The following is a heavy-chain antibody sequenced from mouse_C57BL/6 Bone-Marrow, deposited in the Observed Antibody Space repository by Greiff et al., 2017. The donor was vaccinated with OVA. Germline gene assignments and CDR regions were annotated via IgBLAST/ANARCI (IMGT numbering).Heavy chain of an antibody. V-gene: IGHV14-4*01. CDR3: TNLINYGKRKRVDY. Sequence: EVQLQQSGAELVRPGASVKLSCTASGFNIKDDYMHWVKQRPEQGLEWIGWIDPENGDTEYASKFQGKATITADTSSNTAYLQLSSLTSEDTAGYYGTNLINYGKRKRVDYWGQGTLVTVSA. J-gene: IGHJ3*01. D-gene: IGHD2-1*01. CDR2: IDPENGDT. CDR1: GFNIKDDY.